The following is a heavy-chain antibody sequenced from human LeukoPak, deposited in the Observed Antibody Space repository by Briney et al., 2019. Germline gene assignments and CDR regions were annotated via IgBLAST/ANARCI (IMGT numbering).Heavy chain of an antibody. D-gene: IGHD3-22*01. V-gene: IGHV2-5*01. J-gene: IGHJ4*02. CDR1: RFSLSTSGVG. CDR3: ALGYYYDTSGSNFDY. CDR2: IYWNDDK. Sequence: SGPTLVNPTQTLTLTCTFSRFSLSTSGVGVGWIRQPPGKALEWLALIYWNDDKRYSPSLKSRLTITKDTSKNQVVLTMTNMDPVDTATYYCALGYYYDTSGSNFDYWGQGTLVTVSS.